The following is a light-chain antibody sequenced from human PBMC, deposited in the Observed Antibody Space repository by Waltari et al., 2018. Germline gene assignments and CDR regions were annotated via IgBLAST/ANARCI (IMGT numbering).Light chain of an antibody. J-gene: IGKJ1*01. CDR2: GAS. CDR3: QKYDRLPAT. Sequence: EIVLTQSPGTLSLSPGERGTLSCRASQSVSRFLAWYQQKPGQAPRLLIDGASTRATGIPDRFSGSGYGTDFSLTISRREPEDFAVYYCQKYDRLPATFGQGTKVEIK. V-gene: IGKV3-20*01. CDR1: QSVSRF.